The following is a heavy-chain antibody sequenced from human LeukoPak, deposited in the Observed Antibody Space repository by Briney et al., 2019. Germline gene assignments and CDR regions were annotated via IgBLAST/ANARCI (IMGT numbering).Heavy chain of an antibody. V-gene: IGHV4-59*08. CDR3: ARHFDYYGSGSYEY. D-gene: IGHD3-10*01. CDR2: ISYSGST. J-gene: IGHJ4*02. Sequence: SETLSLTCALSGGSISPYHWTWIRQPPGKGLEWIGYISYSGSTNYNPSLKSRVTISIDTSKSQFSLKLSSVTAADTAVYYCARHFDYYGSGSYEYWGQGTLVTVSS. CDR1: GGSISPYH.